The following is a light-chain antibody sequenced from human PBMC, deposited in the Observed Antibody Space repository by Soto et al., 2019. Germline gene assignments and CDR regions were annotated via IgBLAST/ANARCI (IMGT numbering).Light chain of an antibody. V-gene: IGKV3-20*01. CDR1: QSVSSSY. CDR2: GAS. J-gene: IGKJ5*01. CDR3: QQYGSSPPIT. Sequence: EIVLTQSPGTLSLSPGERATLSCRASQSVSSSYLAWCQQKPGQAPRLLIYGASSRATGIPDRFSGSGSGTDFTLTISRLEPEDFAVYYCQQYGSSPPITLGQGTRLEIK.